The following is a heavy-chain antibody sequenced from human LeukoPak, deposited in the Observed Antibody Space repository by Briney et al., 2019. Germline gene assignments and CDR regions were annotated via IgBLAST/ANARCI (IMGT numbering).Heavy chain of an antibody. V-gene: IGHV4-34*01. D-gene: IGHD4-11*01. J-gene: IGHJ4*02. CDR1: GGSFSGYY. CDR2: INHSGST. Sequence: PSETLSLTCAVYGGSFSGYYWSWIRQPPGKGLEWIGEINHSGSTNYNPSLKSRVTISVDTSKNQFSLKLSSVTAADTAVYYCARSPPIVTTNGFDYWGQGTLVTVSS. CDR3: ARSPPIVTTNGFDY.